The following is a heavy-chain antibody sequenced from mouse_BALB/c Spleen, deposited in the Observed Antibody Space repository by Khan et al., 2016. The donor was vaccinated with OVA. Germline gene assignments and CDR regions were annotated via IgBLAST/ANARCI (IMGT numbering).Heavy chain of an antibody. Sequence: DLVKPGASVKLSCKASGYTFTSYWINWIKQRPGQGLEWIGRIAPGSGSPYCNEMFKDKATLTVDTASSTAYLQLSSLSSEDSAVYFCAREKYYGSSHYAMDYWGQGTSVTVSS. CDR2: IAPGSGSP. CDR1: GYTFTSYW. D-gene: IGHD1-1*01. V-gene: IGHV1S41*01. J-gene: IGHJ4*01. CDR3: AREKYYGSSHYAMDY.